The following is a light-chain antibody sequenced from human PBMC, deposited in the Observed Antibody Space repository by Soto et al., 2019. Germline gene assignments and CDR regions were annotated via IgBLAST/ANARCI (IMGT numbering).Light chain of an antibody. CDR1: QSISSN. CDR3: QQYNNWPPYT. CDR2: GAS. Sequence: EIVMTQSPATLSVSPGDRATLSCRASQSISSNLAWYQQKPAQAPRLLIYGASTRATGIPARFSGSGSGTEFTITISSLQSEDFAVYYCQQYNNWPPYTFGQGTKVEIK. J-gene: IGKJ2*01. V-gene: IGKV3-15*01.